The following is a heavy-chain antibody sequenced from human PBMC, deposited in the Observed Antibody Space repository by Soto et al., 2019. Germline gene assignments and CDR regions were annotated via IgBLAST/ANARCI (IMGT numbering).Heavy chain of an antibody. D-gene: IGHD1-26*01. Sequence: QVYLVQSGGGVVQPGRSLRLSCAASGFTFRNYGMHWVRQAPGRGLEWVAVIWFDGSEIYYADSVKGRFTISRDNSNSALFLQTDYLRAEDTAMYYCARYNSGHSDYWGQGTPVTVSS. CDR1: GFTFRNYG. CDR2: IWFDGSEI. V-gene: IGHV3-33*01. J-gene: IGHJ4*02. CDR3: ARYNSGHSDY.